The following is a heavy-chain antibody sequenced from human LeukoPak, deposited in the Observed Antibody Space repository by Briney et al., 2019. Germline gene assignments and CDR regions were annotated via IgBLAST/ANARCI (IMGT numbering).Heavy chain of an antibody. Sequence: ASVKVSCKASGYTFTSYDINWVRQATGQGLEWMGWMNPNSGNTGYAQKFQGRVTMTRNTSISTAYMELSSLRSEDTAVYYCSRGYCGGDCYPLYYYYHMDVWGKGTTVTVSS. V-gene: IGHV1-8*01. CDR1: GYTFTSYD. D-gene: IGHD2-21*02. CDR2: MNPNSGNT. J-gene: IGHJ6*03. CDR3: SRGYCGGDCYPLYYYYHMDV.